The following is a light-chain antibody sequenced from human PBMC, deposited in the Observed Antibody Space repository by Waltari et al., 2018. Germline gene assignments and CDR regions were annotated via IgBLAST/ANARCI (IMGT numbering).Light chain of an antibody. CDR2: DTS. CDR3: QQRDNWPPSIT. Sequence: IVLTQSPATLSLSPGESASLSCRTSRGVGSFLAWYQQIPGQTPRLLIYDTSKRATGIPARFSVSGSGADFTLTISSLEPADFAVYYCQQRDNWPPSITFGQGTRLEIK. J-gene: IGKJ5*01. V-gene: IGKV3-11*01. CDR1: RGVGSF.